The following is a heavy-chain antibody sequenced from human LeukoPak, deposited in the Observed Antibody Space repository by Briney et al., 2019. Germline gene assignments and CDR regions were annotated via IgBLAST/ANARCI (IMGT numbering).Heavy chain of an antibody. D-gene: IGHD3-3*01. J-gene: IGHJ3*02. CDR3: ARNGVTIFGVAPSAFDI. CDR2: INHSGST. V-gene: IGHV4-34*01. CDR1: GGSFSGYY. Sequence: SETLCLTCAVYGGSFSGYYWSWIRQPPGKGLEWIGEINHSGSTNYNPSLKSRVTISVDTSKNQFSLKLSSVTAADTAVYYCARNGVTIFGVAPSAFDIWGQGTMVTVSS.